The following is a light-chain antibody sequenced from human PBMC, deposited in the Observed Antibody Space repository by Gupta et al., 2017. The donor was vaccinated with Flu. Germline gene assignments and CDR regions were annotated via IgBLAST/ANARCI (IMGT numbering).Light chain of an antibody. CDR2: LGS. V-gene: IGKV2-28*01. J-gene: IGKJ2*01. CDR3: RQALQAPYT. Sequence: DIVMTQSPLSLPVIPGEPASISCRSSQSLLHSDGFTFLDWYLQKPEQSPQLLIYLGSNRASGVPDRFSGSESGTDFTLEISRVEAEDIGVYYCRQALQAPYTFGQGTKMEIK. CDR1: QSLLHSDGFTF.